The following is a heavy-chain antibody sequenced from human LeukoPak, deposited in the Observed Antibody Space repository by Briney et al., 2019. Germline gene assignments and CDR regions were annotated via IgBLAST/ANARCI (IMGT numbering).Heavy chain of an antibody. CDR1: GFTLSCCG. CDR2: TRYDGGNE. CDR3: ARDFAGWGYFDL. Sequence: GGSLRLSCVASGFTLSCCGMHWVRQAPGKGLEWVAFTRYDGGNEYYADSVKGRFTISRDNSKNTVYLQMNSLRAEDTAVYYCARDFAGWGYFDLWGRGTQVTVSS. V-gene: IGHV3-30*02. D-gene: IGHD3-9*01. J-gene: IGHJ2*01.